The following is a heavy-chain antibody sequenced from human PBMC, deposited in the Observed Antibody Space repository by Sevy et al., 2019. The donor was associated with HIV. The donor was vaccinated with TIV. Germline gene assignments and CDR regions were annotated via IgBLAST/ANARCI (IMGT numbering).Heavy chain of an antibody. Sequence: ASVKVSRKASGYTFTSYGISWVRQAPGQGLEWMGWISAYNGNTNYAQKLQGRVTMTTDTSTSTAYMELRSLRSDDTAVYYCARVGSSGWSRRYYFDYWGQGTLVTVSS. CDR3: ARVGSSGWSRRYYFDY. D-gene: IGHD6-19*01. CDR1: GYTFTSYG. V-gene: IGHV1-18*01. J-gene: IGHJ4*02. CDR2: ISAYNGNT.